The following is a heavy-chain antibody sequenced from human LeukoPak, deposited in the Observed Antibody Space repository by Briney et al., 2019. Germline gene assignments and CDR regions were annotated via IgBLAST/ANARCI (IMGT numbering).Heavy chain of an antibody. CDR2: ISSSSGYI. J-gene: IGHJ4*02. Sequence: GGSLRLSCAASGFTFSSYSMNWVRQAPGKGLEWVSSISSSSGYIYYADSVKGRFTISRDNAKNSLYLQMNSLRAEDTAVYYCARPYYDSREEGDYWGQGTLVTVSS. D-gene: IGHD3-22*01. V-gene: IGHV3-21*01. CDR3: ARPYYDSREEGDY. CDR1: GFTFSSYS.